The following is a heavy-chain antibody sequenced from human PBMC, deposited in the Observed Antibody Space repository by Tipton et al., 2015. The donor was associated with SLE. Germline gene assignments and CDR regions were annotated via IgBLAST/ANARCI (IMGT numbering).Heavy chain of an antibody. CDR1: GGSFSGYY. V-gene: IGHV4-34*01. Sequence: TLSLTCAVYGGSFSGYYWSWIRQFPGKGLEWIGEINHSGSTNYNPSLKSRVTISVDTSKNQFSLKLSSVTAADTAVYYCARGWVAGYFDYWGQGTLVTVSS. CDR3: ARGWVAGYFDY. CDR2: INHSGST. D-gene: IGHD6-19*01. J-gene: IGHJ4*02.